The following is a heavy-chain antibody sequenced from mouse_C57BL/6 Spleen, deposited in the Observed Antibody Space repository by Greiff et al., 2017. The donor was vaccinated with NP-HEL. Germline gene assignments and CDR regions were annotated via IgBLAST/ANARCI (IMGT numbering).Heavy chain of an antibody. V-gene: IGHV5-9-1*02. D-gene: IGHD2-5*01. CDR1: GFTFSSYA. J-gene: IGHJ4*01. CDR2: ISSGGDYI. CDR3: TRDGDIVTTDYYAMDY. Sequence: EVRLVESGEGLVKPGGSLKLSCAASGFTFSSYAMSWVRQTPEKRLEWVAYISSGGDYIYYADTVKGRFTISRDNARNTLYLQMSSLKSEDTAMYYCTRDGDIVTTDYYAMDYWGQGTSVTVSS.